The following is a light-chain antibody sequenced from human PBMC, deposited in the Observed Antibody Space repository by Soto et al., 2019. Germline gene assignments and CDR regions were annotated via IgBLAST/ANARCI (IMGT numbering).Light chain of an antibody. CDR2: NDD. Sequence: QSVLTQPPSASGTPGQRVTISCSGGSSTIGGNTVNWYQQLPGTAPKLLIYNDDERPSGVPDRFTGSKSGTSSSLAISGLQSDDEDDYYCSSWDDSLNVVVFGGGTKLTVL. CDR3: SSWDDSLNVVV. J-gene: IGLJ2*01. CDR1: SSTIGGNT. V-gene: IGLV1-44*01.